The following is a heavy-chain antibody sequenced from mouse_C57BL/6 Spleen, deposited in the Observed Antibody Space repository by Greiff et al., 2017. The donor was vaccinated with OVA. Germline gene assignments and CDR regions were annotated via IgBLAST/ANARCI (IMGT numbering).Heavy chain of an antibody. V-gene: IGHV1-69*01. J-gene: IGHJ3*01. CDR1: GYTFTSYW. CDR2: IDPSDSYT. Sequence: QVQLKQPGAELVMPGASVKLSCKASGYTFTSYWMHWVKQRPGQGLEWIGEIDPSDSYTNYNQKFKGKSTLTVDKSSSTAYMQLSSLTSEDSAVYYCARRGNDYDAAYWGQGTLVTVSA. CDR3: ARRGNDYDAAY. D-gene: IGHD2-4*01.